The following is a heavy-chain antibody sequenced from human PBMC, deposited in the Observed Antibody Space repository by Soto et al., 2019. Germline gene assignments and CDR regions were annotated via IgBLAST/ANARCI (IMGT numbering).Heavy chain of an antibody. V-gene: IGHV1-18*01. D-gene: IGHD1-26*01. Sequence: QVQLVQSGAEVKKPGASVKVSCKASGYSFSNYGISWVRQAPGQGLEWLGWVSAYSGNTNYAQKFQGRLTMTTDTSTSTAYMELRNLRSDDTAVYYCARTVGRTTYNWFDPWGQGTLVTVSS. CDR2: VSAYSGNT. J-gene: IGHJ5*02. CDR1: GYSFSNYG. CDR3: ARTVGRTTYNWFDP.